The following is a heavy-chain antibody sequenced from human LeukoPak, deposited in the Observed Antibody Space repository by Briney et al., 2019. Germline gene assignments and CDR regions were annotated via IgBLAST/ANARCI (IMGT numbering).Heavy chain of an antibody. Sequence: SETLSLTCNVSGGSISSSSYYWGWIRQPPGKGLEWIGSIYYSGSTYYNPSLKSRVTISVDTSKNQFSLKLSSVTAADTAVYYCASYYYGSGVQGYYYYYYMDVWGKGTTVTISS. CDR2: IYYSGST. D-gene: IGHD3-10*01. V-gene: IGHV4-39*01. CDR1: GGSISSSSYY. CDR3: ASYYYGSGVQGYYYYYYMDV. J-gene: IGHJ6*03.